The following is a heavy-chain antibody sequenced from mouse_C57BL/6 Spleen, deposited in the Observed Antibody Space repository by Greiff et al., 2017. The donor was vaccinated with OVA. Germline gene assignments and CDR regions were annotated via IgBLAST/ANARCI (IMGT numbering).Heavy chain of an antibody. CDR3: ARIVPLDYAMDY. Sequence: QVQLQQPGAELVKPGASVKLSCKASGYTFTSYWMHWVKQRPGQGLEWIGMIHPNSGSTNYNEKFKSKATLTVDKSSSTAYMQLSSLTSEDSAVYYCARIVPLDYAMDYWGQGTSVTVSS. CDR2: IHPNSGST. CDR1: GYTFTSYW. D-gene: IGHD2-10*02. J-gene: IGHJ4*01. V-gene: IGHV1-64*01.